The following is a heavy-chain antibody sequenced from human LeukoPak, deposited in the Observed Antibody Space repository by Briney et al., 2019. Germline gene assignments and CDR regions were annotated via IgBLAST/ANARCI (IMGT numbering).Heavy chain of an antibody. J-gene: IGHJ6*02. Sequence: GGSLRLSCAASGFTFSSYWMHWVRQAPGKGLVWVSRINSDGSSTSYAASVKGRFTISRDNAKNTLYLQMNSLRAEDTAVYYCAGDPPLDIVVVPAAIEGLGYYYYGMDVWGQGTTVTVSS. CDR3: AGDPPLDIVVVPAAIEGLGYYYYGMDV. CDR1: GFTFSSYW. D-gene: IGHD2-2*01. V-gene: IGHV3-74*01. CDR2: INSDGSST.